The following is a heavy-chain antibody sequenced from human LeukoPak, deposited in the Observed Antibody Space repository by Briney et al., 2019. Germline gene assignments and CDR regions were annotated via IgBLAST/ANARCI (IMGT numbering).Heavy chain of an antibody. V-gene: IGHV4-31*03. D-gene: IGHD3-10*01. CDR2: IYYSGST. CDR3: ARGGSTSYREFLYNWFDP. Sequence: SQTLSLTCTVSGGSTSSGGYYWSWIRQHPGKGLEWIGYIYYSGSTNYNSSLKSRVTISVDTSKNQFSLKLSSVTAADTAVYYCARGGSTSYREFLYNWFDPWGQGTLVTVSS. J-gene: IGHJ5*02. CDR1: GGSTSSGGYY.